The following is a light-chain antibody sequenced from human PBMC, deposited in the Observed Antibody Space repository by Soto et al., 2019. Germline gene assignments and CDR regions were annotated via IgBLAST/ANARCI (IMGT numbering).Light chain of an antibody. CDR2: EVS. CDR3: NSYRDTDTFWV. J-gene: IGLJ3*02. Sequence: QSVLTQPASVSGSPGQSITISCTGTSSDVGGYSYVSWYQQHPGKAPKLMIYEVSNRPSGVSDRFSGSKSGNTASLTISGLQAEDEADYYCNSYRDTDTFWVFGGGTKLTVL. CDR1: SSDVGGYSY. V-gene: IGLV2-14*01.